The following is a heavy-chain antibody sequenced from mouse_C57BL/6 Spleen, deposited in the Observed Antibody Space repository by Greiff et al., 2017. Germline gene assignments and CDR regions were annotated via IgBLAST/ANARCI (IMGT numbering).Heavy chain of an antibody. CDR1: GYTFTSSW. V-gene: IGHV1-69*01. CDR3: ARRARGSSFDY. J-gene: IGHJ2*01. CDR2: TDPSDSYT. Sequence: QVQLQQPGAELVLPGASVKLSCKASGYTFTSSWMHWVKHRPGPGLEWIGETDPSDSYTNYNQKFKGKSTLTVDKSSSTAYMQLSSLTSEDSAVYYCARRARGSSFDYWGQGTTLTVSS. D-gene: IGHD1-1*01.